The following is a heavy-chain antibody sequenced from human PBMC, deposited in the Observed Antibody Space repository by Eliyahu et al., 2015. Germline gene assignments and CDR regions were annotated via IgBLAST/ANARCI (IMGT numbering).Heavy chain of an antibody. CDR3: ARDFGELDRTHFDY. CDR1: GXXFSSYA. J-gene: IGHJ4*02. Sequence: QVQLVQSGAEVKKPGSSVKVSCKASGXXFSSYAISWVRQAPGQGLEWMGRIIPILGIANYAQKFQGRVTITADKSTSTAYMELSSLRSEDTAVYYCARDFGELDRTHFDYWGQGTLVTVSS. V-gene: IGHV1-69*04. CDR2: IIPILGIA. D-gene: IGHD3-10*01.